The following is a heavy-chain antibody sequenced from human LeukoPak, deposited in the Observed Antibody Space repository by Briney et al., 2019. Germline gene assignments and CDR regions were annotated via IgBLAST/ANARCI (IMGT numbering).Heavy chain of an antibody. CDR3: ARSWSGSVTAADI. Sequence: SETLSLTCTVYGGSISGYYWTWIRQPAGKGLEWLGRIYSSGSTGYNPSLKSRVTMSVDTSKNQFSLNLSSVTAADTAIYYCARSWSGSVTAADIWGQGTMVTVSS. CDR2: IYSSGST. V-gene: IGHV4-4*07. CDR1: GGSISGYY. J-gene: IGHJ3*02. D-gene: IGHD3-3*01.